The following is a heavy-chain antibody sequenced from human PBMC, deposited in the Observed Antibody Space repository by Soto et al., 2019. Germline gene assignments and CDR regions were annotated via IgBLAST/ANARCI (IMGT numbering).Heavy chain of an antibody. CDR1: GDTFSFYT. V-gene: IGHV1-69*02. D-gene: IGHD3-10*01. CDR3: ATSYGSGYRAFDY. Sequence: QVQLVQSGAELKKPGSSVKVSCKASGDTFSFYTINWVRQAPGLGLEWMGRVNPILSMSNYAPKFQGRVTMTADKSTSTAYMELRRLRSEDTAFYYCATSYGSGYRAFDYWGQGALVTVSS. J-gene: IGHJ4*02. CDR2: VNPILSMS.